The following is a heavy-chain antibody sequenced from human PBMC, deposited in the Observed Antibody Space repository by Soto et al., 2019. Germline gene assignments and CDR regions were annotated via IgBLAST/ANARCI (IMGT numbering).Heavy chain of an antibody. CDR3: ARDRVAVDTAMANIFDY. D-gene: IGHD5-18*01. Sequence: GGSLRLSCAASGFTFSSYGMHWVRQAPGKGLEWVAVISYDGSNKYYADSVKGRFTISRDNSKNTLYLQMNSLRAEDTAVYYCARDRVAVDTAMANIFDYWGQGTLVTVSS. J-gene: IGHJ4*02. CDR2: ISYDGSNK. CDR1: GFTFSSYG. V-gene: IGHV3-30*03.